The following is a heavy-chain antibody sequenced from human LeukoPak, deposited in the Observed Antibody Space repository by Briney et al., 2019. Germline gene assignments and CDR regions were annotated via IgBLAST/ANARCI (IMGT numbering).Heavy chain of an antibody. CDR2: ISSSGSTI. CDR1: GFTFSSYE. V-gene: IGHV3-48*03. J-gene: IGHJ6*02. Sequence: GGSLRLSCAASGFTFSSYEMNWVRQAPGKGLEWVSYISSSGSTIYYADSVKGRFTISRDNAKNSLYLQMNSLRAEDTAVYYCARDFQVYGMDVWGQGTTVTVSS. CDR3: ARDFQVYGMDV.